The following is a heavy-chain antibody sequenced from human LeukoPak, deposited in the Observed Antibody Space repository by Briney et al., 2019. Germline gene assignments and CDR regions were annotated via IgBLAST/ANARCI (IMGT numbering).Heavy chain of an antibody. Sequence: SVKVSCKASGGTFSSYAISWVRQAPGQGLEWMGGIIPIFGTANYAQKFQGRVTITADESTSTAYMELSSLRSEDTAVYYCARVPLAAAYLNYWGQGTLVTVSS. V-gene: IGHV1-69*13. J-gene: IGHJ4*02. CDR1: GGTFSSYA. D-gene: IGHD6-13*01. CDR3: ARVPLAAAYLNY. CDR2: IIPIFGTA.